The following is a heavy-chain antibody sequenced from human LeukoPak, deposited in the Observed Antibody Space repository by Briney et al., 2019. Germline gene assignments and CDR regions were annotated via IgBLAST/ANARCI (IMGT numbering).Heavy chain of an antibody. J-gene: IGHJ4*02. V-gene: IGHV4-34*01. CDR3: ARGPRGSGSYFKY. CDR1: GGSFSGYF. CDR2: INHSGST. D-gene: IGHD3-10*01. Sequence: PSETLSLTCADYGGSFSGYFWNWIRQPPGEGLEWIGEINHSGSTNYNASLDSRVIISVDTSKNQFSLNLTSVTAADTAVYYCARGPRGSGSYFKYWGQGTLVTVSS.